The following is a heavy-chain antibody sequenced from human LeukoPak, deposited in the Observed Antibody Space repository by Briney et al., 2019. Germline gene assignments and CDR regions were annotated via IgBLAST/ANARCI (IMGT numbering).Heavy chain of an antibody. Sequence: PSQTLSLTCTVSGGSISGGSYYWSWIRQPAGKGLEWIGRIYTSGSTNYNPSLKSRVTISVDTSKNQFSLKLSSVTAADTAVYYCARVLPYLDAFDIWGQGTMVTVSS. CDR1: GGSISGGSYY. CDR3: ARVLPYLDAFDI. V-gene: IGHV4-61*02. CDR2: IYTSGST. J-gene: IGHJ3*02.